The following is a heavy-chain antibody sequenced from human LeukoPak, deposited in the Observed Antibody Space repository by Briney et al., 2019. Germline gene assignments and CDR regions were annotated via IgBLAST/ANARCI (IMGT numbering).Heavy chain of an antibody. D-gene: IGHD3-3*01. CDR2: MNPNSGNT. Sequence: ASVKVSCKASGYTFTSYDINWVRQATGQGLEWMGWMNPNSGNTGYAQKFQGRVTMTRNTSISTAYMELSSLRSEDTAVYYCARAVRFLEWSIPYMDVWGKGTTVTVSS. CDR3: ARAVRFLEWSIPYMDV. V-gene: IGHV1-8*01. J-gene: IGHJ6*03. CDR1: GYTFTSYD.